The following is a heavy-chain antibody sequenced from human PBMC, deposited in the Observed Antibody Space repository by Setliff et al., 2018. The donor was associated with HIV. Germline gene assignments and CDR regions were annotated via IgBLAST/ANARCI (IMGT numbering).Heavy chain of an antibody. CDR2: IYYSGGT. CDR3: ATGGHRLHDY. Sequence: SETLSLTCTVSGGSISSSTYYWGWVRQPPGKGLEWIGTIYYSGGTYYKSSLKSRVIISLDTSKNHFSPNLRSVTAADTAVYYCATGGHRLHDYWGQGTLVTVSS. V-gene: IGHV4-39*07. CDR1: GGSISSSTYY. D-gene: IGHD1-26*01. J-gene: IGHJ4*02.